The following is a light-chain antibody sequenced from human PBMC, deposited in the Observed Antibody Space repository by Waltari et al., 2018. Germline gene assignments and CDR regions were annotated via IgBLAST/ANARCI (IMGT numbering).Light chain of an antibody. CDR3: SSYSSSSTLAVV. V-gene: IGLV2-14*03. Sequence: QSALTQPASVSGSPGQSITISCTGTSSDVGAYDYVSWYQQHPGKAPKLIIYDVSDRPSGVSDRFSCSKSVNTSSLTISGLQAEYEGYYYCSSYSSSSTLAVVFGGGTKLTVL. J-gene: IGLJ3*02. CDR2: DVS. CDR1: SSDVGAYDY.